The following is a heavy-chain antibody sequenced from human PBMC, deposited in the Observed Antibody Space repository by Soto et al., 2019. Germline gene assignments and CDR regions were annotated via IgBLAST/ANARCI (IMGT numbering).Heavy chain of an antibody. Sequence: VQLQESGPGLVKPSETLSLTCTVSGGSISSYYWSWIRQPPEKGLEWLGYIYYSVSNNYNPSHKSRITISVDTSKNQFSLKLSSVTDAYTAVYYCASGPGVVVAALMSWGQGTLVTVSS. D-gene: IGHD2-15*01. CDR2: IYYSVSN. J-gene: IGHJ4*02. CDR3: ASGPGVVVAALMS. V-gene: IGHV4-59*01. CDR1: GGSISSYY.